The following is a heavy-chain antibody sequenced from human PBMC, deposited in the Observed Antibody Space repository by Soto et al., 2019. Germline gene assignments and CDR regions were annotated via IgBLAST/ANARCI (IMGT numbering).Heavy chain of an antibody. CDR3: ARSFLNDYGDHHFEY. V-gene: IGHV3-48*01. D-gene: IGHD4-17*01. Sequence: GGSLRLSCAASGFTFSSYSMNWVRQAPGKGLEWVSYISSSSSTIYYADSVKGRFTISRDNAKNSLYLQMNSLRAEDTAVYYCARSFLNDYGDHHFEYWGQGTLVTVSS. CDR1: GFTFSSYS. J-gene: IGHJ4*02. CDR2: ISSSSSTI.